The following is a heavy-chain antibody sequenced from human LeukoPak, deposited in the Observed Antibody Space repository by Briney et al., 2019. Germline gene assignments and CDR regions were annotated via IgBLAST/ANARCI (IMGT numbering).Heavy chain of an antibody. V-gene: IGHV3-43*02. Sequence: GGSLRLSCAASGFTFDDYAMHWVRQAPGKGLEWVPLISGDGGSTYYADSVKGRFTISRDNSKNSLYLQMNSLRTEDTALYYCAKDMRKEYYYDSSGYLDYWGQGTLVTVSS. CDR1: GFTFDDYA. J-gene: IGHJ4*02. CDR3: AKDMRKEYYYDSSGYLDY. D-gene: IGHD3-22*01. CDR2: ISGDGGST.